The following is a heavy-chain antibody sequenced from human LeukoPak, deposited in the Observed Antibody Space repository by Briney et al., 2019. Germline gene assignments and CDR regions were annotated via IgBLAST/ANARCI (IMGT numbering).Heavy chain of an antibody. Sequence: SETLSLTCTVSGGSISSYYWGWIRQPPGKGLEWIGSIYYSGSTYYNPSLKSRVTISVDTSKSQFSPKLSSVTAADTAVYYCARRLEGSYSGFDYWGQGTLVTVSS. CDR2: IYYSGST. CDR1: GGSISSYY. V-gene: IGHV4-39*01. J-gene: IGHJ4*02. CDR3: ARRLEGSYSGFDY. D-gene: IGHD1-26*01.